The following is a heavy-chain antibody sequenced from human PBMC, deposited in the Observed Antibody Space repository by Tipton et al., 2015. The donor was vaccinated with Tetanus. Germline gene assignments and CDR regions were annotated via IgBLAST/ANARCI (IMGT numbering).Heavy chain of an antibody. V-gene: IGHV3-21*01. J-gene: IGHJ4*02. CDR3: TSGAALDY. Sequence: LRLSCSVSGFIFSSYTMNWVRQAPGKGLEWVSSISSTTTYIYYADSLKGRFTISRDNAKNSLYLQMNSLRADDTAVYYCTSGAALDYWGQGTLVTVSS. CDR2: ISSTTTYI. D-gene: IGHD6-25*01. CDR1: GFIFSSYT.